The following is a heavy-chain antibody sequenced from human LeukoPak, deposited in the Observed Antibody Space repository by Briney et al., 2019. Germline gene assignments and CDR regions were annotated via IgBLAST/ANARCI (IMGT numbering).Heavy chain of an antibody. CDR1: GFTFSNYW. V-gene: IGHV3-74*03. J-gene: IGHJ4*02. Sequence: GGSLRLSCAASGFTFSNYWIHWVRQAPGKGLVWVSRIDNAGSITTYADSVKGRFTISRDNAENTLYLQMNSLRVEDTAVYYCVRSAFHAGSGNYCDYWGQGTLVTVSS. D-gene: IGHD3-22*01. CDR2: IDNAGSIT. CDR3: VRSAFHAGSGNYCDY.